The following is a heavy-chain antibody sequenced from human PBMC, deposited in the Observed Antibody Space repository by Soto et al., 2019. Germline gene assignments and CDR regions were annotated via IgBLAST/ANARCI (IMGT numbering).Heavy chain of an antibody. D-gene: IGHD3-16*01. Sequence: QVQLVQSGAEVKKPGASVKVSCKASGYIFINYYIHWVRQAPGQGLEWMAIINTNGGSTNYAQKFQGRVTVTSATSTSTVSMELNSLGSDDTAVYFCARSLLQGEFWGQGTLVTVSS. CDR2: INTNGGST. CDR3: ARSLLQGEF. V-gene: IGHV1-46*01. CDR1: GYIFINYY. J-gene: IGHJ4*02.